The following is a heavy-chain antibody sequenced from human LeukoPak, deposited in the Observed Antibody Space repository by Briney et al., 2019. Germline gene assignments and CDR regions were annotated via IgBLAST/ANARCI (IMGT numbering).Heavy chain of an antibody. J-gene: IGHJ4*02. CDR3: ARGPSGYHNT. V-gene: IGHV3-23*01. CDR1: RFTFSTYG. CDR2: ISGSGNRA. D-gene: IGHD5-12*01. Sequence: GGSLRLSCAASRFTFSTYGMNWVRQTPGKGLEWVSAISGSGNRAYHADSVKGRFTISRDNSKNMLYLQMNSLRAEDTAVYYCARGPSGYHNTGGQGTLVTVSS.